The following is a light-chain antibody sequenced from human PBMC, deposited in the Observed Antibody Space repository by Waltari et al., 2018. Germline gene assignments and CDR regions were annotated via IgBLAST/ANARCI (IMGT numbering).Light chain of an antibody. CDR3: QQYNSYSLLT. CDR1: QSISKW. Sequence: CRASQSISKWLAWYQQKPGKAPNLLIYKASTLESGVPSRFSGSGSGTDFTLTISSLQPDDFATYYYQQYNSYSLLTFGGGTKIEIK. V-gene: IGKV1-5*03. CDR2: KAS. J-gene: IGKJ4*01.